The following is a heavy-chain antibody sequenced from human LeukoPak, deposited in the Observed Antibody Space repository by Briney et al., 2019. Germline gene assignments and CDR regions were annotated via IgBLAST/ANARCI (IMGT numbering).Heavy chain of an antibody. J-gene: IGHJ4*02. CDR2: ISYDGSNK. D-gene: IGHD1-26*01. Sequence: GRSLRLSCAASGFTFSSYAMHWVRQAPGKGLEWVAVISYDGSNKYYADSVKGRFTISRDNSKNTLYLQMNSLRVEDTALYYCGGVGDSSHWGQGTLVTVSS. CDR3: GGVGDSSH. CDR1: GFTFSSYA. V-gene: IGHV3-30*04.